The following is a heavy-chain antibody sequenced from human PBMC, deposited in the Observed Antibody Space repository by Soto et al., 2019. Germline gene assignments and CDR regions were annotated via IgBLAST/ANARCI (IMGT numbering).Heavy chain of an antibody. D-gene: IGHD3-16*01. CDR2: IYYSGST. J-gene: IGHJ4*02. Sequence: SETLSLTCTVSGGSISSGEYYWSWIRQPPGKGLEWIGYIYYSGSTYYNPSLKSRVTISVDTSKNQFSLKLSSVTAADTAVYYCACPQDDGGFDCWGQGTLVTVSS. CDR1: GGSISSGEYY. V-gene: IGHV4-30-4*01. CDR3: ACPQDDGGFDC.